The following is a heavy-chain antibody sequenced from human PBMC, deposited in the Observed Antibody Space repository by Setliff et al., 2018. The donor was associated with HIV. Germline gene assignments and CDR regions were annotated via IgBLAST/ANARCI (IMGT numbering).Heavy chain of an antibody. Sequence: PSETLSLTCTVSGGSISSYYWSWIRQPPGKGLEWIGYINTSGTTNYNPSLKSRVTISVDTSKNQFSLKLSSVTAADTAVYFCARQTYYYDNSGHNWFDPWGQGTRVTVSS. CDR2: INTSGTT. V-gene: IGHV4-4*09. CDR3: ARQTYYYDNSGHNWFDP. CDR1: GGSISSYY. J-gene: IGHJ5*02. D-gene: IGHD3-22*01.